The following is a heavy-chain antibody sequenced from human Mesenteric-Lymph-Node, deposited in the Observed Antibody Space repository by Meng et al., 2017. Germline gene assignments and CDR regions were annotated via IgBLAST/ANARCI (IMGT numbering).Heavy chain of an antibody. CDR1: WFTFSTYG. CDR3: ARGGGPRAYYFDY. Sequence: CGVGVVQPGWALGLSGAASWFTFSTYGMHWVRQAPGKGLEWIGDIDHSGGTNYNPSLKSRVTISVDTSKNQFSLNLKSVTAADTAVYYCARGGGPRAYYFDYWGQGSLVTVSS. D-gene: IGHD3-10*01. J-gene: IGHJ4*02. CDR2: IDHSGGT. V-gene: IGHV4-34*01.